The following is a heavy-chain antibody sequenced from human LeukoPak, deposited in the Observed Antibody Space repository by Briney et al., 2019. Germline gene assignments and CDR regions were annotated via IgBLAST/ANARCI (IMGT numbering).Heavy chain of an antibody. CDR2: INPSGGST. D-gene: IGHD3-22*01. CDR3: ARAPRGYDSSGYEQDY. J-gene: IGHJ4*02. V-gene: IGHV1-46*01. CDR1: GYTFTSYY. Sequence: ASVNVSCKASGYTFTSYYMHWVRQAPGQGLEWMGIINPSGGSTSYAQKFQGRVTMTRDTSTSTVYMELSSLRSEDTAVYYCARAPRGYDSSGYEQDYWGQGTLVTVSS.